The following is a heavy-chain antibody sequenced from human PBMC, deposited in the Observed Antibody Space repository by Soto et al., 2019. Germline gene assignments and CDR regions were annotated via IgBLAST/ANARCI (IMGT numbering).Heavy chain of an antibody. CDR2: ISGSGGST. D-gene: IGHD1-26*01. Sequence: EVQLLESGGGLVQPGGSLRLSCAASGFTFSSYAMRWVRQAPGKGLEWVSAISGSGGSTYYADSVKGRFTISRDNSKNTLYLQMNSLRPEDPAVYYCARRGSGSYYDYWGQGTLVTVSS. J-gene: IGHJ4*02. CDR3: ARRGSGSYYDY. V-gene: IGHV3-23*01. CDR1: GFTFSSYA.